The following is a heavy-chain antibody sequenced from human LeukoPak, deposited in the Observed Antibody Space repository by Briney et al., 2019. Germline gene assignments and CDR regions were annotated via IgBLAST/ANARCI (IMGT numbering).Heavy chain of an antibody. V-gene: IGHV3-48*01. CDR3: ARDRAIRSSYFDY. J-gene: IGHJ4*02. Sequence: GGSLRLSCAASGFTFSSYSMNWVRQAPGKGLEWVSYISSSSSTIYYADSVKGRFTISRDNAKNSLYLQMNSLRAEDTAVYYCARDRAIRSSYFDYWGQGTLVTVSS. CDR1: GFTFSSYS. D-gene: IGHD3-3*01. CDR2: ISSSSSTI.